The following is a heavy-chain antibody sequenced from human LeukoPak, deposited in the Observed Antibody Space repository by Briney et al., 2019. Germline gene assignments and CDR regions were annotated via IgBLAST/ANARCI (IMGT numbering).Heavy chain of an antibody. V-gene: IGHV3-23*01. D-gene: IGHD5-18*01. CDR3: AKRRSRNTGPFAS. J-gene: IGHJ4*02. Sequence: PGGSLRLSCVASGFSISSDAMTWFRQAPGKGPEWVSASSGSNTFYTDSVRGRFTISRDDSKNTLYLQMNSLRAEDTAVYYCAKRRSRNTGPFASWGQGTLVTVSP. CDR2: SSGSNT. CDR1: GFSISSDA.